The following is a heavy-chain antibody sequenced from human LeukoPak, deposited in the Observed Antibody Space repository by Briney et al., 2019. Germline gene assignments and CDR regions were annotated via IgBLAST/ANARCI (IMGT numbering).Heavy chain of an antibody. CDR2: IYPGDSDT. J-gene: IGHJ4*02. CDR1: GYSFTSYW. D-gene: IGHD3-22*01. Sequence: GESLKISCKGSGYSFTSYWIGWVRQMPGKGLEWMGIIYPGDSDTRYSPSFQGQATISADKSISTAYLQWSSLKASDTAMYYCAIIDHHYYDSSGYYSLFDYWGQGTLVTVSS. V-gene: IGHV5-51*01. CDR3: AIIDHHYYDSSGYYSLFDY.